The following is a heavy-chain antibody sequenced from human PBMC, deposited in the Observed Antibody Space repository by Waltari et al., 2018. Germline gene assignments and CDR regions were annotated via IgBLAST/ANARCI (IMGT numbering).Heavy chain of an antibody. CDR2: ISGSGGST. V-gene: IGHV3-23*04. J-gene: IGHJ6*02. CDR1: GFTFSSYA. CDR3: AKNGRGYCSGGSCYSGNYYGMDV. D-gene: IGHD2-15*01. Sequence: EVQLVESGGGLVQPGGSLRLSCAASGFTFSSYAMSWVRQAPGKGLEWVSAISGSGGSTYYADSVKGRFTISRDNSKNTLYLQMNSLRAEDTAVYYCAKNGRGYCSGGSCYSGNYYGMDVWGQGTTVTVSS.